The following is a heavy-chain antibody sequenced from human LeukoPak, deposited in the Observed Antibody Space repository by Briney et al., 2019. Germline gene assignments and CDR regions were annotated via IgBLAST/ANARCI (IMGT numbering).Heavy chain of an antibody. CDR1: GGSFSGYY. Sequence: PSETLSLTCAVYGGSFSGYYWSWIRQPPGKGLEWIGEINHSGSTNYNPSLKSRVTISVDTSKNQFSLKLSSVTAADTAVYYCARDSWNTHYYPNWFDPWGQGTLVTVSS. V-gene: IGHV4-34*01. CDR3: ARDSWNTHYYPNWFDP. D-gene: IGHD3-10*01. CDR2: INHSGST. J-gene: IGHJ5*02.